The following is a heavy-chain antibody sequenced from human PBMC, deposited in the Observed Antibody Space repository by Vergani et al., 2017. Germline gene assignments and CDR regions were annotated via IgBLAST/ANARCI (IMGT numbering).Heavy chain of an antibody. CDR3: AEGGYCSSTSCYSRYRTTYYYYYMDV. Sequence: QVQLVQSGAEVKKPGSSVKVSCKASGGTFSSYAISWVRQAPGQGLEWMGGIIPIFGTANYAQKFQGRVTITADESTSTAYMELSSLRSEDTAVYYCAEGGYCSSTSCYSRYRTTYYYYYMDVWGKGTTVTVSS. J-gene: IGHJ6*03. D-gene: IGHD2-2*02. CDR1: GGTFSSYA. CDR2: IIPIFGTA. V-gene: IGHV1-69*01.